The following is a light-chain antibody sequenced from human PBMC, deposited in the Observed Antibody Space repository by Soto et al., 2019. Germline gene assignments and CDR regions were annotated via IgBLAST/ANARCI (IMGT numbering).Light chain of an antibody. V-gene: IGLV2-23*02. J-gene: IGLJ2*01. Sequence: QSALTQPASVSGSPGQSITISCTGTSSDVGSYNLVSWYQQHPGKAPNLMIYEVSTRPSGVSNRFSGSKSGNTASLTISGRQAEDEADYYGCSYAGSRVVFGGGTKLTVL. CDR3: CSYAGSRVV. CDR1: SSDVGSYNL. CDR2: EVS.